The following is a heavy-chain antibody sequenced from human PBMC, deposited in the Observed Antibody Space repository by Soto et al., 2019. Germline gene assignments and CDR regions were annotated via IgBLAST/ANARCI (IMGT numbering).Heavy chain of an antibody. CDR2: INAGNGNT. V-gene: IGHV1-3*01. D-gene: IGHD3-10*01. CDR1: GYTFTRYA. CDR3: ARGRSYYGSGLGNFDY. J-gene: IGHJ4*02. Sequence: ASVKVSCKASGYTFTRYAMHWVRQAPGQRLEWMGWINAGNGNTKYSQKFQGRVTITRDTSASTAYMELSSLRSEDTAVYYCARGRSYYGSGLGNFDYWGQGTLVTAPQ.